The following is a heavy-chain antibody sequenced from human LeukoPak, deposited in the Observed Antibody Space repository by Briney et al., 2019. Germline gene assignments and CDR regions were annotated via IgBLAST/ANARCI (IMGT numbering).Heavy chain of an antibody. CDR1: GYTFTTYG. D-gene: IGHD4-17*01. J-gene: IGHJ4*02. CDR3: ARDDERRLSYFDY. V-gene: IGHV1-18*01. CDR2: ISAYNGNT. Sequence: ASVKVSCKASGYTFTTYGITWVRQAPGQGLEWMGWISAYNGNTNYAQRVQGRVTMTTDTSTGTAYMELRSLRPDDTAVYYCARDDERRLSYFDYWGQGTLVTVSS.